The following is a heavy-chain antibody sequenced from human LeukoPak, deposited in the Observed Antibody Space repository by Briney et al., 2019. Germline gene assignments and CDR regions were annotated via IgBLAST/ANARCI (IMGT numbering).Heavy chain of an antibody. CDR1: GFTFSSYW. Sequence: GGSLRLSCAASGFTFSSYWMSWVRQAPGKGLEWVANIKQDGSVKYYVDSVKGRFTISRDNSKNTLYLQMNSLRAEDTAVYYCAKDDGSSTSWAFDYWGQGTLVTVSS. CDR2: IKQDGSVK. CDR3: AKDDGSSTSWAFDY. D-gene: IGHD2-2*01. V-gene: IGHV3-7*01. J-gene: IGHJ4*02.